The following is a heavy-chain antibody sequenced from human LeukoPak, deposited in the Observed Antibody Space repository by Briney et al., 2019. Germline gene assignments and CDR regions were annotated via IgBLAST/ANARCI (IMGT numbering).Heavy chain of an antibody. D-gene: IGHD3-10*01. Sequence: GRSLRLSCAASGFTLSSYGMHWVRQAPGKGLEWVAVIWYDGSNKYYADSVKGRFTISRDNSKNTLYLQMNSLRAEDTAVYYCAKDRERVWFGELMFWGQGTLVTVSS. CDR2: IWYDGSNK. V-gene: IGHV3-33*06. J-gene: IGHJ4*02. CDR3: AKDRERVWFGELMF. CDR1: GFTLSSYG.